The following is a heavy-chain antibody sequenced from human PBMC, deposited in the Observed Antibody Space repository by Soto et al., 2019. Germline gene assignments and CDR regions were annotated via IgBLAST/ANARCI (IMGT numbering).Heavy chain of an antibody. V-gene: IGHV3-48*02. J-gene: IGHJ3*02. D-gene: IGHD1-26*01. Sequence: GGSLRLSCAASGFTFSSYSMNWVRQAPGKGLEWVSYISSSSSTIYYADSVKGRFTISRDNAKNSLYLQMNSLRDEDTAVYYCARDQLGELDDAFDIWGQGTMVTVSS. CDR1: GFTFSSYS. CDR2: ISSSSSTI. CDR3: ARDQLGELDDAFDI.